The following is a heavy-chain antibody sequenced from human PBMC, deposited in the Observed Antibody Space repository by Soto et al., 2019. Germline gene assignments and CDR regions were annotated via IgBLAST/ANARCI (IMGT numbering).Heavy chain of an antibody. CDR2: VSIGGST. D-gene: IGHD2-15*01. V-gene: IGHV3-23*01. CDR1: AFTFSSHA. J-gene: IGHJ4*02. Sequence: GGCLRLPCASSAFTFSSHATRWFPQGPGKGLEWVAVVSIGGSTHYADSVRGRLTISRDNSKNTLSLQMNSLTAEDTAVYFCAKRRGAGGHFDYCGQGPLVTVSS. CDR3: AKRRGAGGHFDY.